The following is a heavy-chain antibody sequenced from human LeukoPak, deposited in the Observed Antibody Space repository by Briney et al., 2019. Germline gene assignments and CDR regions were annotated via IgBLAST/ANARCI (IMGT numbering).Heavy chain of an antibody. CDR2: IYYSGST. Sequence: SEALSLTCTVSGGSISSSSYYWGWIRQPPGKGLEWIGSIYYSGSTYYNPSLKSRVTISVDTSKNQFSLKLSSVTAADTAVYYCARLVRITIFGVADAFDIWGQGTMVTVSS. CDR1: GGSISSSSYY. V-gene: IGHV4-39*01. CDR3: ARLVRITIFGVADAFDI. J-gene: IGHJ3*02. D-gene: IGHD3-3*01.